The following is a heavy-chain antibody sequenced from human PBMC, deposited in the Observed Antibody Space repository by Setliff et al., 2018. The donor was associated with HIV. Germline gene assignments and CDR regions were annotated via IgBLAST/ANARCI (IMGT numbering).Heavy chain of an antibody. CDR1: GGTFSTYC. V-gene: IGHV1-69*06. Sequence: SVKVSCKASGGTFSTYCMNWVRQAPGQGLEWMGGIIPFFRTTNYAQKFQGRVTVTADISTSTAYMELRSLRSDDTAVYYCARDKTGDLWYFDSWGQGTLVTVSS. D-gene: IGHD7-27*01. CDR2: IIPFFRTT. J-gene: IGHJ4*02. CDR3: ARDKTGDLWYFDS.